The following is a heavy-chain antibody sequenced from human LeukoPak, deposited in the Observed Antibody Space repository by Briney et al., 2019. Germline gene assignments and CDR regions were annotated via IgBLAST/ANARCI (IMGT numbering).Heavy chain of an antibody. CDR1: GGSFSGYY. CDR3: ARAGGDYDGSGYCDY. V-gene: IGHV4-34*01. J-gene: IGHJ4*02. CDR2: INHSGST. Sequence: SETLSLTCAVYGGSFSGYYWSWIRQPPGKGLEWIGEINHSGSTNYNPSLKSRVTISVDTSKNQFSLKLSSVTAADTAVYYCARAGGDYDGSGYCDYWGQGTLVTVSS. D-gene: IGHD3-22*01.